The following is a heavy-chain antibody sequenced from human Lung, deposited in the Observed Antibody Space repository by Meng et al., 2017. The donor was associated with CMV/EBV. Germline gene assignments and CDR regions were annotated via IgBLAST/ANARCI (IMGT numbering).Heavy chain of an antibody. CDR1: GDSITNHNW. Sequence: QGQSRESGRALVKPPETLSLTCAVSGDSITNHNWWAWVRRPPGKGLEWIGEIPHRGSSAYNPSLKSRVSMSIDKSKNQFSLKLTSVTAADTAVYHCLRRSGGSVWGQGTLVTVSS. CDR2: IPHRGSS. D-gene: IGHD3-10*01. CDR3: LRRSGGSV. J-gene: IGHJ1*01. V-gene: IGHV4-4*03.